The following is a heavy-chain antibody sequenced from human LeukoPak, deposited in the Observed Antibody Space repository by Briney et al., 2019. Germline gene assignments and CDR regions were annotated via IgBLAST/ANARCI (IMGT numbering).Heavy chain of an antibody. CDR2: IYHSGST. V-gene: IGHV4-38-2*02. J-gene: IGHJ3*02. Sequence: PSETLSLTCAVSGYSISSGYYWGWIRQSPGKGLEWIGSIYHSGSTYYNPSLKSRVTISVDTSKNQFSLKLSSVTAADTAVYYCARDDQDAFDIWGQGTMVTVSS. CDR1: GYSISSGYY. D-gene: IGHD2-2*01. CDR3: ARDDQDAFDI.